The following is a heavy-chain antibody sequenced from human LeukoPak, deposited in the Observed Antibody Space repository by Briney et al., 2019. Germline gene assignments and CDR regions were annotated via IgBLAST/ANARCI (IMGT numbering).Heavy chain of an antibody. CDR3: TRDSYSSGWLNDAFDI. CDR1: GFTFGDYA. V-gene: IGHV3-49*03. CDR2: IRSKAYGGTI. J-gene: IGHJ3*02. Sequence: PGGSLRLSCRASGFTFGDYAMSWFRQAPGKGLEWVGFIRSKAYGGTIEYAASVKGRFTMSRDDSKSIAYLQMNSLKTEDTAVHYCTRDSYSSGWLNDAFDIWGQGTMVTVSS. D-gene: IGHD6-19*01.